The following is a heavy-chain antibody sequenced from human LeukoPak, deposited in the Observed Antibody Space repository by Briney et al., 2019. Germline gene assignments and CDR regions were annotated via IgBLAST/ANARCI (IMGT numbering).Heavy chain of an antibody. Sequence: SETLSLTCTVSGGSISSYYWSWIRQPPGKGLEWIGYIYYSGSTNYNSSLKSRVTILVDMSKNQFSLKLSSVTAADTAVYYCARGVVIAPQTFDYWGQGTLVTVSS. D-gene: IGHD2-21*01. CDR1: GGSISSYY. CDR3: ARGVVIAPQTFDY. J-gene: IGHJ4*02. V-gene: IGHV4-59*01. CDR2: IYYSGST.